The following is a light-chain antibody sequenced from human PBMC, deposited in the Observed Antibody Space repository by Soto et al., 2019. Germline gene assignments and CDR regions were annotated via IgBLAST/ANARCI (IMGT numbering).Light chain of an antibody. V-gene: IGKV3-20*01. CDR3: QQYGSF. CDR1: QSITSSY. Sequence: EIVLTQSPGTLSLSPGERATLSCRASQSITSSYLAWYQQKPGQAPRLLIYGASSRATGIPDRFSACGSGTDFTLTINSLEPEDFAVYYCQQYGSFFGQGTKLEIK. J-gene: IGKJ2*01. CDR2: GAS.